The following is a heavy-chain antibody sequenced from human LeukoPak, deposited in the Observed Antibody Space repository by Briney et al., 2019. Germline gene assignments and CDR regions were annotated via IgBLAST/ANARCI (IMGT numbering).Heavy chain of an antibody. CDR2: VRFDGSDK. D-gene: IGHD2-8*01. J-gene: IGHJ3*02. CDR3: AKSLYPDAFDI. Sequence: GGSLRLSCAASGSTFRSHDMHWVRQAPGKGLEWVTFVRFDGSDKKYADSVKGRFTISRDNSKNTLSLQMISLRAEDTAVYYCAKSLYPDAFDIWGPGTMVTVS. CDR1: GSTFRSHD. V-gene: IGHV3-30*02.